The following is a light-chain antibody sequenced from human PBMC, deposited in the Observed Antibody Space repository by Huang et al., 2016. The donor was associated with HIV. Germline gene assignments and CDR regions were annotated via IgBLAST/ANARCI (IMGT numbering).Light chain of an antibody. V-gene: IGKV3-20*01. CDR3: QQYGSSYT. CDR2: GTS. CDR1: QSVSSSY. Sequence: EIVLTQSPGTLSLSPVERATLSCRASQSVSSSYLAWYRQRPGQAPRVVIYGTSNRATGIPDRFSGRGSGTDFTLTISRLEPEDFAVYYCQQYGSSYTFGQGTKLEIK. J-gene: IGKJ2*01.